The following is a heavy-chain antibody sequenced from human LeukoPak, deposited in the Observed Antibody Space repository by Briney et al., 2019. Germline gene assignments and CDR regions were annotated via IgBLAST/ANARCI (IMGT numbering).Heavy chain of an antibody. CDR3: ARDYTPLLWFGELFSPAFDY. D-gene: IGHD3-10*01. V-gene: IGHV1-2*02. CDR1: GYTFTGYY. CDR2: INPNSGGT. J-gene: IGHJ4*02. Sequence: ASVRVSCKASGYTFTGYYMHWVRQAPGQGLEWMGWINPNSGGTNYAQKFQGRVTMTAVTSTSTVYMELRSLRSGDTAVYYCARDYTPLLWFGELFSPAFDYWGQGTLVTVSS.